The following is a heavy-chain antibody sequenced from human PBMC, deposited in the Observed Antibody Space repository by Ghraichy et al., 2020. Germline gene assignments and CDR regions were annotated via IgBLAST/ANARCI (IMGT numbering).Heavy chain of an antibody. V-gene: IGHV4-59*01. Sequence: SETLSLTCTVSGGSISSYYWSWIRQPPGKGLEWIGYIYYSGSTNYNPSLKSRVTISVDTSKNQFSLKLSSVTAADTAVYYCARDVGLTGGVGNFDYWGQGTLVTVSS. CDR1: GGSISSYY. D-gene: IGHD7-27*01. CDR2: IYYSGST. J-gene: IGHJ4*02. CDR3: ARDVGLTGGVGNFDY.